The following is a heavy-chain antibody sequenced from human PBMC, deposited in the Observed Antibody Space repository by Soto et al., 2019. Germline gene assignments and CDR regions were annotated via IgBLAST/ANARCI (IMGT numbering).Heavy chain of an antibody. CDR1: GASITAEQC. V-gene: IGHV4-4*02. CDR2: MHHSGST. CDR3: ARSFGWYAIDQ. Sequence: QMELQESGPGLVKPSETLSLTCAVSGASITAEQCWSWVLQPPRKALEWIGDMHHSGSTNSNPSIRSRFHMSVDKAKNHYSLKLSSVTAADTAVNHYARSFGWYAIDQWGQGTLVTVSS. J-gene: IGHJ4*02. D-gene: IGHD6-19*01.